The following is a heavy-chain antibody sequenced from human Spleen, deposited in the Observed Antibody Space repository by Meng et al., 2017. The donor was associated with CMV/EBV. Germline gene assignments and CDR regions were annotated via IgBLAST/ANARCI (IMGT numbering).Heavy chain of an antibody. CDR3: AKDDSSHHDFWTGFPDY. CDR2: ISWDGGNT. Sequence: GGSLRLSCAASGFTVSSNYMSWVRQAPGKGLEWVSLISWDGGNTYYADSVKGRFTISRDNSKNSLYLQMNSLRAEDTALYYCAKDDSSHHDFWTGFPDYWGQGTLVTVSS. V-gene: IGHV3-43D*03. J-gene: IGHJ4*02. CDR1: GFTVSSNY. D-gene: IGHD3/OR15-3a*01.